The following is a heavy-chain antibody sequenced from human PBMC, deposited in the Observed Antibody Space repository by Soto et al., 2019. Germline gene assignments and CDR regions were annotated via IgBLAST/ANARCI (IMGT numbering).Heavy chain of an antibody. Sequence: SETLSLTCIVSGGSISTSTYYWGWIRHPPGKGLEWIGSLYYSGSTYYNPSLKSRVTISVDTSRNQFSLKLSSVTAADTAVYYCARHSTAAFWTGYYFDNWFDPWGQGTLVTISS. J-gene: IGHJ5*02. CDR3: ARHSTAAFWTGYYFDNWFDP. V-gene: IGHV4-39*01. D-gene: IGHD3-3*01. CDR1: GGSISTSTYY. CDR2: LYYSGST.